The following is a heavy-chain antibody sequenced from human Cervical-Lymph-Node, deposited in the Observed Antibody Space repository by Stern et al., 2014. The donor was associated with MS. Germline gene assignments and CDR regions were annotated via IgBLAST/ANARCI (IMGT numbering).Heavy chain of an antibody. D-gene: IGHD1-26*01. CDR3: ATLSPGAGGNYYRHFDY. Sequence: VQLVESGAEVKKPGASVKVSCKVSGYTLTEFSMHWVRQAPRTGLEWMGGFDPEDGETIYAQKFQGRVTMTEDTSTDTAYMELSSLRSEDTAVYYCATLSPGAGGNYYRHFDYWGQGTLVTVSS. V-gene: IGHV1-24*01. J-gene: IGHJ4*02. CDR2: FDPEDGET. CDR1: GYTLTEFS.